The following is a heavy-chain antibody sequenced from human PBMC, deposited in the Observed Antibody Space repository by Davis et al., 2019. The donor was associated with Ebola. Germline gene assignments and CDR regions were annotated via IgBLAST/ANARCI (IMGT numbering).Heavy chain of an antibody. D-gene: IGHD2-21*01. CDR2: IDSSATTT. J-gene: IGHJ4*02. CDR3: AREVPFCGGDCLDY. CDR1: GFTFDDYG. Sequence: PGGSLRLSCEASGFTFDDYGMSWVRQAPGKGLEWVSYIDSSATTTYYADSVKGRFTISRDNAKNSLFLQMNSLTAEDTALYYCAREVPFCGGDCLDYWGQGTLVTVSS. V-gene: IGHV3-48*03.